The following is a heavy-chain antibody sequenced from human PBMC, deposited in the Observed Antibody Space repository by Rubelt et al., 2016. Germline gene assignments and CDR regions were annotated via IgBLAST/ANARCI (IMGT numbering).Heavy chain of an antibody. Sequence: QLQLQESGPGLVKPSETLSLTCTVSGGSISSSSYYWSWIRQPPGKGLEWIGYIYYSGSTNYNPSPKSRVTISVETSKNQFSLKLSSVTAADTAVYYCERPDGYSQWYFDLWGRGTLVTVSS. D-gene: IGHD5-24*01. CDR1: GGSISSSSYY. CDR3: ERPDGYSQWYFDL. J-gene: IGHJ2*01. V-gene: IGHV4-61*01. CDR2: IYYSGST.